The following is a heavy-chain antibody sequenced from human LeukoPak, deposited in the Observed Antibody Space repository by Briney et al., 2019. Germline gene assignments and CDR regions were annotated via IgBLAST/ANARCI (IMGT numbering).Heavy chain of an antibody. CDR3: ARESYDSSGYYYVADY. CDR1: GFTVSSNY. J-gene: IGHJ4*02. V-gene: IGHV3-66*01. Sequence: QSGGSLRLSCAASGFTVSSNYMSWVRQAPGKGLEWVSVIYSGGSTYYADSVKGRFTISRDNSKNTLYLQMNSLRAEDTAVYYCARESYDSSGYYYVADYWGQGTLVTVSS. D-gene: IGHD3-22*01. CDR2: IYSGGST.